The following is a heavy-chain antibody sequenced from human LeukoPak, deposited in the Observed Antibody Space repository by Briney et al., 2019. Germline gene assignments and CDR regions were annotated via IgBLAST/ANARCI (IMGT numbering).Heavy chain of an antibody. CDR3: ARERGSGWFNWFDP. CDR2: INHSGST. V-gene: IGHV4-34*01. CDR1: GGSFSGYY. D-gene: IGHD6-19*01. J-gene: IGHJ5*02. Sequence: TLSLTCAVYGGSFSGYYWSWIRQPPGKGLEWIGEINHSGSTNYNPSLKSRVTISVDTSKNQFSLKLSSVTAADTAVYYCARERGSGWFNWFDPWGQGTLVTVSS.